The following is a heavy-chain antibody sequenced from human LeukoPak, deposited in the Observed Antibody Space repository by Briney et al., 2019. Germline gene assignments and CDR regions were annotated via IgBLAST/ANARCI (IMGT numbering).Heavy chain of an antibody. CDR1: GYTFTGYY. Sequence: ASVKVSCKASGYTFTGYYMHWVRQAPGLGLEWMGWIRPNSGGTNYAQKFQGRVTMTRDTSISTAYMVLSRLRPDDTAVYYCARGIMATNWIYYYYNYMDVWGKGTTVTVSS. J-gene: IGHJ6*03. CDR2: IRPNSGGT. V-gene: IGHV1-2*02. D-gene: IGHD5-12*01. CDR3: ARGIMATNWIYYYYNYMDV.